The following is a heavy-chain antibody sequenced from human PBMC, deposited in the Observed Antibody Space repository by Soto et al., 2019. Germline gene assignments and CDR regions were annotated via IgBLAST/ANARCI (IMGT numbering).Heavy chain of an antibody. CDR3: ARLLSGVGAFAI. J-gene: IGHJ3*02. CDR2: ISSSSSYT. Sequence: GGSLRLSCVASGFTFSSYYMSWIRQAPGKGLEWVSYISSSSSYTNYADSVKGRFTISRDNAKNSLYLQMNSLRAEDTAVYYCARLLSGVGAFAIWGQGTMATVSP. D-gene: IGHD3-3*01. V-gene: IGHV3-11*06. CDR1: GFTFSSYY.